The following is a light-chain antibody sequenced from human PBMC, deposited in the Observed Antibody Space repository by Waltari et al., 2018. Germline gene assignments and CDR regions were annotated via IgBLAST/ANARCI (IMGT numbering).Light chain of an antibody. CDR2: DNI. J-gene: IGLJ2*01. CDR3: GTWDSSLSTVV. V-gene: IGLV1-51*01. CDR1: SSNIGNGY. Sequence: QSVLTQPPSVSAPPGQKATMSSSGSSSNIGNGYVSWYQHVPGTAPKLLIYDNIKRPSGIPDRFSASKSGTSATLDITGLQTGDEADYFCGTWDSSLSTVVFGGGTKLTVL.